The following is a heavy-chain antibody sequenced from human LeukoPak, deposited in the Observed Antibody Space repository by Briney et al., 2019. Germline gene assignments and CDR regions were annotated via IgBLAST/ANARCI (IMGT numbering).Heavy chain of an antibody. CDR3: ASTRSVAGTLDY. V-gene: IGHV4-39*01. D-gene: IGHD6-19*01. CDR1: GGSISSSSYY. Sequence: SETLSLTCTVSGGSISSSSYYWGWIRQPPGKGLEWIGSIYYSGSTYYNPSLKSRVTISVDTSKNQFSLKLSSVTAADTAVYYCASTRSVAGTLDYWAQGTLVTVSS. CDR2: IYYSGST. J-gene: IGHJ4*02.